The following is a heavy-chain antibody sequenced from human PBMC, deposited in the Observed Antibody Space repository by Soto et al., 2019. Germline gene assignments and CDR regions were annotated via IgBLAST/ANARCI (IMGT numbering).Heavy chain of an antibody. Sequence: LRLSCAASGFTFSDYSMHWVRQAPGKGLEWVAVLSSDGSNKYYADSARGRFTISRDNSENMFYLQMNSLRAEDTALYYCARDRAGNNWFDPWGQGTLVTVSS. CDR2: LSSDGSNK. V-gene: IGHV3-30-3*01. D-gene: IGHD3-10*01. CDR1: GFTFSDYS. J-gene: IGHJ5*02. CDR3: ARDRAGNNWFDP.